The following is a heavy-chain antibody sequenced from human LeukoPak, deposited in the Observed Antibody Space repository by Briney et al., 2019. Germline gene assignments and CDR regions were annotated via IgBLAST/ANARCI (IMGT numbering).Heavy chain of an antibody. V-gene: IGHV3-30*04. CDR2: IAYNGGRK. J-gene: IGHJ4*02. CDR3: ARQEARNYYYEGLDY. CDR1: GFRFSGYA. D-gene: IGHD3-22*01. Sequence: GGSLRLSCVGSGFRFSGYAIHWVRQAPGKGLEWVALIAYNGGRKDYADSVEGRFTIDRDNSKNTVYLQMNSLRPDDTAIYFCARQEARNYYYEGLDYWGQGDLVTVSS.